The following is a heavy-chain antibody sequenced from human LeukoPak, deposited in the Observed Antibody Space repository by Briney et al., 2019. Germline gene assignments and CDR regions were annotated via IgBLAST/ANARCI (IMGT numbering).Heavy chain of an antibody. V-gene: IGHV3-33*01. D-gene: IGHD5-18*01. CDR2: TWYDGSNK. Sequence: GGSLRLSCAASGFTFSSYGMHWVRQAPGKGLEWVAVTWYDGSNKYYADSVKGRFTISRDNSKNTLYLQMNSLRAEDTAVYYCAREIWLWPYPYYYYGMDVWGQGTTVTVSS. J-gene: IGHJ6*02. CDR1: GFTFSSYG. CDR3: AREIWLWPYPYYYYGMDV.